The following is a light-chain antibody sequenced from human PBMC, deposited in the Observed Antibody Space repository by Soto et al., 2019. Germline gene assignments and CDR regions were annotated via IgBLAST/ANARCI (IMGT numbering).Light chain of an antibody. V-gene: IGKV1-9*01. CDR3: QQYNNWPPIT. CDR1: QGISSN. J-gene: IGKJ5*01. Sequence: DIQMTQSPSFLSASVGDRFIITGRSSQGISSNLAWYQQKPGKAPKVLINAASTLQSGVPSRFSGSGSGTEFTLTISSLQSEDFAVYYCQQYNNWPPITFGQGTRLEIK. CDR2: AAS.